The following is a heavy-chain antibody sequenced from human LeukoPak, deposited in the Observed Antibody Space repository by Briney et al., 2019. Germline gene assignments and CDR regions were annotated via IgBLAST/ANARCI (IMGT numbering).Heavy chain of an antibody. V-gene: IGHV4-39*01. J-gene: IGHJ5*02. CDR2: IYYSGST. CDR1: GGSSSSSRYY. D-gene: IGHD2-2*01. CDR3: ARHPYQLLWLSWFDP. Sequence: SETLSLTCTVSGGSSSSSRYYWGWIRQPPGKGLEWIGSIYYSGSTYYNPSLKSRVTISVDTSKNQFSLKLSAVTAADTAVYYCARHPYQLLWLSWFDPWGQGTLVTVSS.